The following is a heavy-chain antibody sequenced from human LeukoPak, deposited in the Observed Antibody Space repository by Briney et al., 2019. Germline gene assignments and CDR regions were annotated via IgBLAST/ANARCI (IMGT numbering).Heavy chain of an antibody. V-gene: IGHV3-11*01. CDR3: ARGFQSYYYDSSGSMALGY. D-gene: IGHD3-22*01. J-gene: IGHJ4*02. Sequence: GGSLRLSCAASGFTFSDYYMSCIRQAPGKGLEWVSYISSSGSTIYYADSVKGRFTISRDNAKNSLYLQMNSLRAEDTAVYYCARGFQSYYYDSSGSMALGYWGQGTLVTVSP. CDR2: ISSSGSTI. CDR1: GFTFSDYY.